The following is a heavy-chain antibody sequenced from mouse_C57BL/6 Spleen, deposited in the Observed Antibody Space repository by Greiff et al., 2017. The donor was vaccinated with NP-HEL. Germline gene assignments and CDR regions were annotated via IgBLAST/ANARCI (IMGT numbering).Heavy chain of an antibody. D-gene: IGHD1-1*01. CDR3: ARTFYYGCSCCYVDV. CDR2: INPSNGGT. Sequence: QVQLQQPGTELVKPGASVKLSCKASGYTFTSYWMHWVKQRPGQGLEWIGNINPSNGGTNYNEKFKSKATLTVDKSSSTAYMQLSSLTSKDSAVYYCARTFYYGCSCCYVDVWGTGTTVTVSS. CDR1: GYTFTSYW. V-gene: IGHV1-53*01. J-gene: IGHJ1*03.